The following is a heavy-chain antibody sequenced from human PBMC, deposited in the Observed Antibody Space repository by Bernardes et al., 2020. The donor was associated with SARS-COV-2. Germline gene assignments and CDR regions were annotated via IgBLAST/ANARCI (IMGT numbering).Heavy chain of an antibody. CDR2: IYPGDSDT. CDR3: ARPTKNYDYIWGSYRNDAFDI. CDR1: GYSFTSYW. J-gene: IGHJ3*02. Sequence: GASLKISCKGSGYSFTSYWIGWVRQMPGKGLEWMGIIYPGDSDTRYSPSFQGQVTISADKSISTAYLQWSSLKASDTAMYYCARPTKNYDYIWGSYRNDAFDIWGQGTMVTVSS. D-gene: IGHD3-16*02. V-gene: IGHV5-51*01.